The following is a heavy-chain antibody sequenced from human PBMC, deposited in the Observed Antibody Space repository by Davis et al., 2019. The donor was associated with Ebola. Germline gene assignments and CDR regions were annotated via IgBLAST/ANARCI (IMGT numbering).Heavy chain of an antibody. CDR3: ARVDREGVAASTAWYFDL. V-gene: IGHV4-59*01. Sequence: MPSETLSLTCTVSGGSISSFYWSWIRQPPGKGLEWIGYIYYTGSTNYNPSLKSRVTISVDTSKNQFSLKLSSVTAADTAVYYCARVDREGVAASTAWYFDLWGRGTLVTVSS. CDR1: GGSISSFY. CDR2: IYYTGST. D-gene: IGHD6-13*01. J-gene: IGHJ2*01.